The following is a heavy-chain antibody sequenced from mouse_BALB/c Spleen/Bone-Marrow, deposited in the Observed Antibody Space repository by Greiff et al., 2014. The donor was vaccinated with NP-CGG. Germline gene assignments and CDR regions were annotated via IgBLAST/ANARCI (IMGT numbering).Heavy chain of an antibody. CDR2: IDPENGNT. D-gene: IGHD1-1*01. CDR3: TRWVYYGSSYFDY. J-gene: IGHJ2*01. V-gene: IGHV14-1*02. Sequence: VQLQQSGAEFVRPGALVKLSCNASGFNIKDYYMHWVKQRPEQGLEWIGWIDPENGNTIYDPKFPGKASITADTSSSTAYLQLSSLTSEDTAVYYCTRWVYYGSSYFDYWGQGTTLTVSS. CDR1: GFNIKDYY.